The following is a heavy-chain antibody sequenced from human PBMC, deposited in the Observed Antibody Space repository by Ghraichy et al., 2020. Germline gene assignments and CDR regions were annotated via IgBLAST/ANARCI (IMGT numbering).Heavy chain of an antibody. CDR3: VKDPEYSGSYHYEPYYFDY. Sequence: GGSMRLSCAASGFTFSSYAMSWVRQAPGKGLEWVSAISGSGGSTYYADSVKGRFTISRDNSKNTLYLQMNSLRAEDTAVYYCVKDPEYSGSYHYEPYYFDYWGQGTLVTVSS. CDR2: ISGSGGST. J-gene: IGHJ4*02. V-gene: IGHV3-23*01. D-gene: IGHD1-26*01. CDR1: GFTFSSYA.